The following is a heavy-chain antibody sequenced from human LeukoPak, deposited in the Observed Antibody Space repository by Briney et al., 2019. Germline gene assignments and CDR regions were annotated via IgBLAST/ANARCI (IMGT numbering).Heavy chain of an antibody. Sequence: GGSLRLSCAASGFTFRSYWMHWVRQAPGKGLEWVAVISHDGVDKYYADSVKGRFTISRDNSKNTVSLQVNSLRAEDTAAYYCAKGGYCSATRCYVGKGMDDWGQGTLVTVSS. V-gene: IGHV3-30*18. CDR3: AKGGYCSATRCYVGKGMDD. J-gene: IGHJ4*02. D-gene: IGHD2-2*01. CDR2: ISHDGVDK. CDR1: GFTFRSYW.